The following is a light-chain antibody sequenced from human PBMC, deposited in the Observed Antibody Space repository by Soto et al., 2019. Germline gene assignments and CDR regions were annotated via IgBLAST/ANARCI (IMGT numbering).Light chain of an antibody. Sequence: DIQLTQSPSTLSASVGDRVTITCRAGQSITNLLAWYQQKPGKAPKLLIYDASRLQSGVPSRFSGSGSGTQFTLPIISLLPDDFATYYCQQYKSYSPVTFGQGTKLEIK. CDR2: DAS. J-gene: IGKJ2*01. CDR1: QSITNL. CDR3: QQYKSYSPVT. V-gene: IGKV1-5*01.